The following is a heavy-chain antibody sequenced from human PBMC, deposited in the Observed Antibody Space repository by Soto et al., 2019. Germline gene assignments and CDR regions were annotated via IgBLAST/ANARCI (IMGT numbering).Heavy chain of an antibody. Sequence: XETLSLTCTVSGGSFSSCGFYWGGKRQPPGKGLEWIGSIYYSGSTYYNPSLKSRVTISVDTSKNQFSLKLSSVTAADTAVYYCARHRTYMGQGDKRVCFDPWGQGTLVTVSS. CDR3: ARHRTYMGQGDKRVCFDP. J-gene: IGHJ5*02. CDR1: GGSFSSCGFY. D-gene: IGHD3-16*01. V-gene: IGHV4-39*01. CDR2: IYYSGST.